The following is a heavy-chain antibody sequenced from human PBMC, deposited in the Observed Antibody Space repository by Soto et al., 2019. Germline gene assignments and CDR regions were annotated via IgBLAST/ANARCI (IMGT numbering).Heavy chain of an antibody. V-gene: IGHV3-33*01. Sequence: SLRLSCAASGFTFSSYGMHWVRQAPGKGLEWVAVIWYDGSNKYYADSVKGRFTISRDNSKNTLYLQMNSLRAEDTAVYYCARERVPWIQLWSCFDYWGQGTLVTVSS. J-gene: IGHJ4*02. D-gene: IGHD5-18*01. CDR3: ARERVPWIQLWSCFDY. CDR1: GFTFSSYG. CDR2: IWYDGSNK.